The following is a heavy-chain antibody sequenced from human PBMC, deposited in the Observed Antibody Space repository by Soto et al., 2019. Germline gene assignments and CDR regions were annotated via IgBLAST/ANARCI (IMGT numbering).Heavy chain of an antibody. D-gene: IGHD2-2*01. CDR1: GGSFSGYY. CDR3: ARYCSSTSCYLLGFDP. Sequence: QVQLQQWGAGLLKPSETLSLTCAVYGGSFSGYYWSWIRQPPGKGLEWIGEINHSGSTNYNPSLKSLVTISVDTSKNQFALKLSSVTAADTAVYYCARYCSSTSCYLLGFDPWGQGTLVTVSS. V-gene: IGHV4-34*01. J-gene: IGHJ5*02. CDR2: INHSGST.